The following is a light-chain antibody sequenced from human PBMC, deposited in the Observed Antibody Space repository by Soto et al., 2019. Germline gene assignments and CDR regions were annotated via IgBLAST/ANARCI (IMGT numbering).Light chain of an antibody. CDR2: DTS. J-gene: IGLJ2*01. CDR3: AAWDDSLNGPA. V-gene: IGLV1-44*01. Sequence: QSVLTQPPPPSGTPGQTVTVSCSGTYSNIGINDVHWYRQLSGTAPQILIYDTSQRATGVPDRFSGSRSGTSASLVISGLQTEDEADYHCAAWDDSLNGPAFGGGTKVTVL. CDR1: YSNIGIND.